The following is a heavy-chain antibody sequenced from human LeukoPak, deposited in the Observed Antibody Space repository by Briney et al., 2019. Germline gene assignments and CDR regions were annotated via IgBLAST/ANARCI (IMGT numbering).Heavy chain of an antibody. Sequence: PGGSLRLSCAASGFTSISYWMHWVRQAPGKGLVWVSRINGDGSSTDFADSVKGRFTISRDNAKNTLYLQMNSLRAEDTAVYYCARDAPGNTALDYWGQGTLVTVSS. V-gene: IGHV3-74*01. CDR3: ARDAPGNTALDY. J-gene: IGHJ4*02. CDR1: GFTSISYW. D-gene: IGHD5-18*01. CDR2: INGDGSST.